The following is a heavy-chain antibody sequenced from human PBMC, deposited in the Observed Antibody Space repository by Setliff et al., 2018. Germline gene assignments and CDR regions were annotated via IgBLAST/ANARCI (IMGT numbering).Heavy chain of an antibody. V-gene: IGHV1-46*01. CDR3: ARDVFPYHYEGAFDI. Sequence: AASVKVSCKVSGYTFTSHYMHWVRQAPGLGLEWMGTINPSSGRTSYAQKFQGRVTMTRDTSTSTVYMDMSSLRSEDTAVYYCARDVFPYHYEGAFDIWGQGTMVTV. CDR2: INPSSGRT. D-gene: IGHD3-22*01. J-gene: IGHJ3*02. CDR1: GYTFTSHY.